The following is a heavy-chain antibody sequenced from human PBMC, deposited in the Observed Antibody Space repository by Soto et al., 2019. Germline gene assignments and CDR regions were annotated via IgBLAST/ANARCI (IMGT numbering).Heavy chain of an antibody. CDR2: MNPNSGNT. V-gene: IGHV1-8*01. Sequence: QVQLVQSGAEVKKPGASVKVSCKASGYTFTSYDINWVRQATGQGLEWMGWMNPNSGNTGYAQKFQGRVTMTRNTTIATAYMGLSRLRSADADVCSCAREQSSYGMDVWGQGTLVTVSS. CDR1: GYTFTSYD. D-gene: IGHD6-19*01. J-gene: IGHJ6*02. CDR3: AREQSSYGMDV.